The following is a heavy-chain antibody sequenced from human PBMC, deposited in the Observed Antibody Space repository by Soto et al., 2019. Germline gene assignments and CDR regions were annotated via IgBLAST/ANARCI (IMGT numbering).Heavy chain of an antibody. Sequence: SETLSLTCAVSGYSISLGYYWGWIRQPPGKGLEWIGSIYHSGNTYYNPSLKSRVSISLDTSKNHFSLELTSVTAADTAVYYCASVKLSGGGRVDHCVLGTLSTDP. J-gene: IGHJ5*02. D-gene: IGHD1-1*01. V-gene: IGHV4-38-2*01. CDR1: GYSISLGYY. CDR3: ASVKLSGGGRVDHCVLGTLSTDP. CDR2: IYHSGNT.